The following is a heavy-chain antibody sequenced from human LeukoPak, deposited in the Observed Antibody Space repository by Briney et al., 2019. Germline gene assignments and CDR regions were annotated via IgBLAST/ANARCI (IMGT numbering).Heavy chain of an antibody. CDR1: GFTFRSYA. CDR3: VEGGAPSYYDGSGDAYFDY. Sequence: GGSLRLSCAASGFTFRSYAMSWVRQAPGKGLEWVSVISASGGRTAYTDSVKGRFTVSRDNSKNTLYLQMNSLRAEDTAVYFCVEGGAPSYYDGSGDAYFDYWGQGTLVTVSS. J-gene: IGHJ4*02. CDR2: ISASGGRT. V-gene: IGHV3-23*01. D-gene: IGHD3-22*01.